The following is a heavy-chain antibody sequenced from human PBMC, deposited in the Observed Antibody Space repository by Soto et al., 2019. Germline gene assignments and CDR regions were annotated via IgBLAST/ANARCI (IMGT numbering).Heavy chain of an antibody. J-gene: IGHJ6*03. CDR2: INAGNGNT. V-gene: IGHV1-3*01. Sequence: GASVKVSCKASGYTFTSYAMHWVRQAPGQRLEWMGWINAGNGNTKYSQKFQGRVTITRDTSASTAYMELSSLRSEDTAVYYCARLTPVPAAIATFVYSYYYMDIWGKGTTVTVSS. CDR1: GYTFTSYA. CDR3: ARLTPVPAAIATFVYSYYYMDI. D-gene: IGHD2-2*01.